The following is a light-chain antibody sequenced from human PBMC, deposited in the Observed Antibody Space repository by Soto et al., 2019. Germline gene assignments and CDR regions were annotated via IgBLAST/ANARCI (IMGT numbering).Light chain of an antibody. CDR1: QSVSSY. CDR2: DAS. Sequence: ESVLTQSPATLSLSPGERATLSCRASQSVSSYLAWYQQKPGQAPRLLIYDASNRATGIPARFSGSGSGTVFTLTISSLEPEDFAVYYCQQRSNWPPLFTFGPGTKVDIK. J-gene: IGKJ3*01. CDR3: QQRSNWPPLFT. V-gene: IGKV3-11*01.